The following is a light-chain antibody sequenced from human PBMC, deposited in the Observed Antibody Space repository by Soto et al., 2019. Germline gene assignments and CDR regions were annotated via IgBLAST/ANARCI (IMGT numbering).Light chain of an antibody. V-gene: IGLV1-40*01. Sequence: QSVLTQPPSVSGAPGQRVTISCTATSSNIGATHHVHWYQQLPGTAPKLLIYADSNRPSGVPDRFSGSKSGASVSLAITGLQPEDEADYYCQSYDSLSGPLFGGGTQLTVL. J-gene: IGLJ2*01. CDR1: SSNIGATHH. CDR3: QSYDSLSGPL. CDR2: ADS.